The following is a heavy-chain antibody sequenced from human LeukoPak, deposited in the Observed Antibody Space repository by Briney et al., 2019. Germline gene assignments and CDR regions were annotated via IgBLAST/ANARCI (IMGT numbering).Heavy chain of an antibody. CDR2: ISGSGGST. CDR3: AKDPLDCSSTSCYSYYYYYMDV. V-gene: IGHV3-23*01. CDR1: GFTFSSYA. D-gene: IGHD2-2*02. Sequence: PGGSLRLSCAASGFTFSSYAMSWVRQAPGKGLEWVSAISGSGGSTYYADSVKGRFTISRDNSKNTLYLQMNSLRAEDTAVYYCAKDPLDCSSTSCYSYYYYYMDVWGKGTTVTVSS. J-gene: IGHJ6*03.